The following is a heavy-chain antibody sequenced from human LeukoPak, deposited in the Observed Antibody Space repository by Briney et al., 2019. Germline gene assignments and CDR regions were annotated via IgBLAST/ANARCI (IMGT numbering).Heavy chain of an antibody. Sequence: GGSLRLSCAASGFTFSSYAMSWVRQAPGKGLEWVSAISGSGGSTYYADSVKGRFTISRDNSKNTLYLQMNSLRAEDTAVYYCVKDSVIFGVVNAFDIWGQGTMVTVSS. J-gene: IGHJ3*02. D-gene: IGHD3-3*01. CDR2: ISGSGGST. CDR3: VKDSVIFGVVNAFDI. V-gene: IGHV3-23*01. CDR1: GFTFSSYA.